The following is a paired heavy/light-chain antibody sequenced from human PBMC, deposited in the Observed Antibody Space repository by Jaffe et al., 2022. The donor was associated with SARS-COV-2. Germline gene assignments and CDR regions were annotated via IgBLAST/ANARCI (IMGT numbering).Heavy chain of an antibody. J-gene: IGHJ6*02. CDR3: ARDQQSLSALHIHGMDV. V-gene: IGHV3-33*01. D-gene: IGHD6-6*01. CDR2: IWFDGTIQ. Sequence: QVQLVESGGGVVQPGRSLRLSCAASGFTFSTYGMHWVRQAPGKGLEWVAVIWFDGTIQYYAESVKGRFTISRDNSKNTLYLQMNSLRAEDTAVYYCARDQQSLSALHIHGMDVWGQGTTVTVSS. CDR1: GFTFSTYG.
Light chain of an antibody. CDR3: QQANSFPST. V-gene: IGKV1-12*02. CDR2: AAS. CDR1: QDISRW. J-gene: IGKJ5*01. Sequence: DIQMTQSPSSMSASVGDKVTITCRASQDISRWLAWYQQKPGKAPKLLIYAASSLQSGVPSRFSGSGSGTDFTLTISSLQPADFATYYCQQANSFPSTFGQGTRLEIK.